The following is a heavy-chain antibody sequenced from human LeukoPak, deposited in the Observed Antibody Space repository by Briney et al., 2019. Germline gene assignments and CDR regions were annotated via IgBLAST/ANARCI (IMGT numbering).Heavy chain of an antibody. D-gene: IGHD6-19*01. CDR1: GFTFSSYD. CDR2: IGTAGDT. J-gene: IGHJ4*02. V-gene: IGHV3-13*01. Sequence: GGSLRLSCAASGFTFSSYDMHWVRQATGKGLEWVSAIGTAGDTYYPGSVKGRFTISRDNSKNSLYLQMNSLRAEDTAIYYCAKDLRGSGWYYFDYWGQGTLVTVSS. CDR3: AKDLRGSGWYYFDY.